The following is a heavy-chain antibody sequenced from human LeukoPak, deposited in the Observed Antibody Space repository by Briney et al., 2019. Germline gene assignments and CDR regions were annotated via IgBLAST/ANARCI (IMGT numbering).Heavy chain of an antibody. D-gene: IGHD2-15*01. CDR1: GFTFSSYA. J-gene: IGHJ5*02. CDR3: AKVPDIVVVVAATLLVP. V-gene: IGHV3-23*01. CDR2: ISGRGGST. Sequence: GGSLRPSGPAPGFTFSSYAMSWVRQAQGKGLKWFPAISGRGGSTYYADSVKGRFTISRDNSKNTLYLQMNSLRAEDTAVYYCAKVPDIVVVVAATLLVPWGQGTLVTVSS.